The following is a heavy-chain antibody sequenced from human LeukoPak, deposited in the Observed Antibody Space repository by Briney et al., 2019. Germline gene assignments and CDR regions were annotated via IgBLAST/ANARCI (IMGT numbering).Heavy chain of an antibody. CDR1: GYSISSGYF. CDR2: INWNGGST. J-gene: IGHJ6*03. V-gene: IGHV3-20*04. CDR3: ARVPRGHYYYYMDV. Sequence: ETLSLTCTVSGYSISSGYFWGWIRQPPGKGLEWVSGINWNGGSTGYADSVKGRFTISRDNAKNSLYLQMNSLRAEDTALYYCARVPRGHYYYYMDVWGKGTTVTVSS.